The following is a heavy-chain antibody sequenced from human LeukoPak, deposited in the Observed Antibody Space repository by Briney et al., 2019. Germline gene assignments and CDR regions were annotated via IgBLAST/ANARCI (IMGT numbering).Heavy chain of an antibody. V-gene: IGHV1-2*02. CDR1: GYTFTGYY. J-gene: IGHJ5*02. D-gene: IGHD1-26*01. CDR3: ARVSGSYYWFDP. Sequence: ASVKVSCTSSGYTFTGYYMHWVRQAPGQGLEWMGWINPNSGGTNYAQKFQGRVTMTRDTSISTAYMELSRLRSDDTAVYYCARVSGSYYWFDPWGQGTLVTVSS. CDR2: INPNSGGT.